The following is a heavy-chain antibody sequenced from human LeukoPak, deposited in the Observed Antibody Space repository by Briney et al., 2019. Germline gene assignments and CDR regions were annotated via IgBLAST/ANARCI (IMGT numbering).Heavy chain of an antibody. CDR3: ARSSIVATTFDY. D-gene: IGHD5-12*01. J-gene: IGHJ4*02. CDR2: IYTSGST. V-gene: IGHV4-4*07. Sequence: SETLSLTCTVSGGSISSYYWSWIRQPAGKGLEWIGRIYTSGSTNYNPSLKSRVTMSVDTSKNQLSLKLSSVTAADTAVYYCARSSIVATTFDYWGQGTLVTVSS. CDR1: GGSISSYY.